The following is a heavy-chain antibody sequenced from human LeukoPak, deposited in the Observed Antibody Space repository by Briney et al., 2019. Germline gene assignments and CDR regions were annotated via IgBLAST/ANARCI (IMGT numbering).Heavy chain of an antibody. Sequence: GRSLRLSCAASEFTFSSYATHWVRQAPGKGLEWVAVISYDGSNKYYADSVKGRFTISRDNSKNTLYLQMNSLRAEDTAVYYCARGGITIFGVVSTYYYGMDVWGQGTTVTVSS. CDR3: ARGGITIFGVVSTYYYGMDV. D-gene: IGHD3-3*01. V-gene: IGHV3-30-3*01. J-gene: IGHJ6*02. CDR2: ISYDGSNK. CDR1: EFTFSSYA.